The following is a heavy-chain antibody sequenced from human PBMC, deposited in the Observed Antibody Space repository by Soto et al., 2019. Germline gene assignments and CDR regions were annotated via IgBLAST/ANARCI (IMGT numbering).Heavy chain of an antibody. CDR1: GFTVSSNY. J-gene: IGHJ4*02. CDR2: IYSGGST. V-gene: IGHV3-53*02. CDR3: ATGPHGETVNLLDY. D-gene: IGHD3-10*01. Sequence: EVQLVATGGGLIQPGGSLRLSCAASGFTVSSNYMSWVRQAPGKGLEWVSVIYSGGSTYYADSVKGRFTISRDNSKNTLYLQMNSLRAEDTAVYYCATGPHGETVNLLDYWGQGTLVTVSS.